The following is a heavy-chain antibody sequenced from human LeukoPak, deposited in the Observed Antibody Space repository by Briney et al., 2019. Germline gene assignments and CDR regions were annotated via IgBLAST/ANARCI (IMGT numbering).Heavy chain of an antibody. CDR1: GFTFSTYS. V-gene: IGHV3-21*06. D-gene: IGHD3-22*01. CDR2: ISSTGSDK. J-gene: IGHJ4*02. CDR3: ATTLYDSAGFYWGLLAS. Sequence: GGSLRLSCAASGFTFSTYSMNWVRQAPGKGLEWVSSISSTGSDKYYGDSVKGRFTISRDNTKDSLYLQMNSLRAEDTAVYYCATTLYDSAGFYWGLLASWGQGALVTVSS.